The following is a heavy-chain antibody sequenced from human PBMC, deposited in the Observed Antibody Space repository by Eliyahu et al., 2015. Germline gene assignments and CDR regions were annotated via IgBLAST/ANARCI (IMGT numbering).Heavy chain of an antibody. D-gene: IGHD6-13*01. CDR3: ARGSPAAAGPFDY. CDR1: GGPISDSY. V-gene: IGHV4-59*01. J-gene: IGHJ4*02. CDR2: ISYTGNT. Sequence: QVQLQESGPGLVKPSETLSLTCTVSGGPISDSYWSWIRQSPGKTLEWLAYISYTGNTYYNPPLRSRLTISVDTSKYQLSLNLRSVTAADTAVYYCARGSPAAAGPFDYWGQGTLVSVSS.